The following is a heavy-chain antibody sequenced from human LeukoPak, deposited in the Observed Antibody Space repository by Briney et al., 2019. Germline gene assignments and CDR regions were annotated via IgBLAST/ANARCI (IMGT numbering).Heavy chain of an antibody. CDR1: GFTFSSYS. Sequence: GGSLRLSCAASGFTFSSYSMNWVRQAPGKGLEWVSSISSSSSYIYYADSVKGRFTISRDNAKNSLYLQMNSLRAEDTAVYYCARVKDCSGGSCHSFDYWGQGTLVTVS. CDR3: ARVKDCSGGSCHSFDY. V-gene: IGHV3-21*01. J-gene: IGHJ4*02. CDR2: ISSSSSYI. D-gene: IGHD2-15*01.